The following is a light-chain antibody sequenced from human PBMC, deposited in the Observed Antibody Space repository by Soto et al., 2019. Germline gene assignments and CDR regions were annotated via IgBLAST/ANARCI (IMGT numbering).Light chain of an antibody. Sequence: SYELTQPPSVSVSPGQTASISCSGDKLGDKYACWYQQRPGQSPVLIIYKDNKRPSGIPERFSGSNSGNTATLTISGTQGMDEADYYCQAWDNNIVVFGGGTKVT. CDR2: KDN. CDR3: QAWDNNIVV. CDR1: KLGDKY. J-gene: IGLJ2*01. V-gene: IGLV3-1*01.